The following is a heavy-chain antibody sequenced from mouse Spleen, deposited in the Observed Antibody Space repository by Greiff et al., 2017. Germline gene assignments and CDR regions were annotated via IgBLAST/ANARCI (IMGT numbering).Heavy chain of an antibody. Sequence: EVQRVESGGGLVQPGGSRKLSCAASGFTFSSFGMHWVRQAPEKGLEWVAYISSGSSTIYYADTVKGRFTISRDNPKNTLFLQMTSLRSEDTAMYYCARLGGYWYFDVWGAGTTVTVSS. CDR2: ISSGSSTI. CDR3: ARLGGYWYFDV. V-gene: IGHV5-17*02. J-gene: IGHJ1*01. CDR1: GFTFSSFG.